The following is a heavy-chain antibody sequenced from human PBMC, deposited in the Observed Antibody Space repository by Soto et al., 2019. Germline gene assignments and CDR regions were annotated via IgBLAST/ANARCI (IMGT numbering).Heavy chain of an antibody. CDR1: GFTFDDFA. Sequence: EVQLVESGGGLVQPARSLRLSCVVSGFTFDDFAMHWVRQVPGKGLEWVSGINWNGGDIGYADSVKGRFTISRENSQNSLYLQINSLRTEDTALYYCAKGQLALWFTPNNVFAVWGQGTLVTVST. V-gene: IGHV3-9*01. D-gene: IGHD3-10*01. CDR2: INWNGGDI. J-gene: IGHJ3*01. CDR3: AKGQLALWFTPNNVFAV.